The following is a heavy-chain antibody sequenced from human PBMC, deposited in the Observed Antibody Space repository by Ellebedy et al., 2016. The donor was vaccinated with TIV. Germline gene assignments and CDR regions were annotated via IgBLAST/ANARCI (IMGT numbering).Heavy chain of an antibody. Sequence: GESLKISCGASGFTFSTNWMTWVRQAPGKGLEWVSYISSSSSTIYYADSVKGRFTISRDNAKNSLYLQMNSLRDEDTAVYYCARVTAVADPRYFQHWGQGTLVTVSS. V-gene: IGHV3-48*02. CDR2: ISSSSSTI. J-gene: IGHJ1*01. D-gene: IGHD6-19*01. CDR1: GFTFSTNW. CDR3: ARVTAVADPRYFQH.